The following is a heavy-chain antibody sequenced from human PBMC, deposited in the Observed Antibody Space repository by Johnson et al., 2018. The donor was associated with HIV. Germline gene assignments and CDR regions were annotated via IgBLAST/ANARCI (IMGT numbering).Heavy chain of an antibody. J-gene: IGHJ3*02. D-gene: IGHD3-9*01. CDR1: GLTFSDSA. V-gene: IGHV3-15*01. CDR2: IKSKTDGGTT. Sequence: VQLVESGGGVVQPGRSLKLSCAASGLTFSDSALHWVRQAPEKGLEWVGRIKSKTDGGTTDYAAPVKGRFTISRDDSKNTMYLQMNSLRAEDTAVYYCARGGVLRDFDWLFEGAFDIWGRGKMVTVSS. CDR3: ARGGVLRDFDWLFEGAFDI.